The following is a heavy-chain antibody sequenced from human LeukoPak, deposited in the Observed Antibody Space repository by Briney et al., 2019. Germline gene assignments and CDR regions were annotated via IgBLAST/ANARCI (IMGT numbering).Heavy chain of an antibody. V-gene: IGHV3-53*01. Sequence: GGSLRLSCAASGFTVSSNYMSWVRQAPGKGLEWVSVIYSGGSTYYAASVKGRFTISRDNSKHTLYLQMNSLRAEDTAVYYCARARVSGGRPDYWGQGTLVTVSS. D-gene: IGHD6-19*01. CDR3: ARARVSGGRPDY. CDR1: GFTVSSNY. CDR2: IYSGGST. J-gene: IGHJ4*02.